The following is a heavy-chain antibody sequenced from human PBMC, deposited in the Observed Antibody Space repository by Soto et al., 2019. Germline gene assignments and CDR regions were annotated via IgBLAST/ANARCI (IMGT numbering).Heavy chain of an antibody. CDR2: MNPNSGNT. V-gene: IGHV1-8*01. D-gene: IGHD1-26*01. Sequence: ASVKVSCKASGYTFTSYDINWVRQATGQGLEWIGWMNPNSGNTGYAQKFQGRVTMTRNTSISTAYMELSRLRSDDTAVYYCAKSYSSRYLYYFDYWGQGTLVTVSS. CDR1: GYTFTSYD. CDR3: AKSYSSRYLYYFDY. J-gene: IGHJ4*01.